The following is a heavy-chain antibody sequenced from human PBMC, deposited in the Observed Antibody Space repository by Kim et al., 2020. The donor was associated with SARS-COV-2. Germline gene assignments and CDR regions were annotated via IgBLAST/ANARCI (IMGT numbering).Heavy chain of an antibody. D-gene: IGHD3-16*01. Sequence: SETLSLTCTVSGGSVSSYYWSWIRQPPGKGLEWIGYIYYSGSTNYNPSLKSRVTISVDTSKNQFSLKLSSVTAADTAVYYCAIHDYVWGSSPFDYWGQGTLVTVSS. CDR3: AIHDYVWGSSPFDY. CDR1: GGSVSSYY. V-gene: IGHV4-59*08. J-gene: IGHJ4*02. CDR2: IYYSGST.